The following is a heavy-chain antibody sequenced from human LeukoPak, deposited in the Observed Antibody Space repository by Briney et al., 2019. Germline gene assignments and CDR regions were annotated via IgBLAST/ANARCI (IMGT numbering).Heavy chain of an antibody. D-gene: IGHD2-15*01. CDR3: ARDGVVAALGDNWFDP. J-gene: IGHJ5*02. Sequence: PGGSLRPSCAASGFTFSSYWMSWVRQAPGKGLEWVANIKKDGSEKYYVDSVKGRFTISRDNAKTSLYLQMNSLRPEDTALYYCARDGVVAALGDNWFDPWGQGTLVTVSS. V-gene: IGHV3-7*03. CDR1: GFTFSSYW. CDR2: IKKDGSEK.